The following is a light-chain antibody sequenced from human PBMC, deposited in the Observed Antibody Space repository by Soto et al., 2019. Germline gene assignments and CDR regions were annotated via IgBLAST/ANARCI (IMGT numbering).Light chain of an antibody. CDR1: QSVRSSF. V-gene: IGKV3-20*01. CDR2: GAS. J-gene: IGKJ5*01. CDR3: QQYANSPTT. Sequence: EIVMTQSPGTLSLSPGERATLSCRASQSVRSSFLAWYQQKPGQAPRLLIYGASNRATGIPDRFSGSGSGTDFTLTISSLQPEDFAVYYCQQYANSPTTFGQGTRLEIK.